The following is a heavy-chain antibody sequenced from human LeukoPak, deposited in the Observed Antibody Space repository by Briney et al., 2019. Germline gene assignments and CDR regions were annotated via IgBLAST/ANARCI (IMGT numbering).Heavy chain of an antibody. CDR1: GFTFGDYA. J-gene: IGHJ4*02. D-gene: IGHD2/OR15-2a*01. CDR2: IRSKAYGVTT. CDR3: TRAPRILGVVHFDY. V-gene: IGHV3-49*03. Sequence: PGGSLRLSCTGSGFTFGDYAMIWFRQAPGKGLEWVAYIRSKAYGVTTEYAASVKDRFIISRDDSKDIVYLHMSSLKTEDTAVYYCTRAPRILGVVHFDYWGQGTLVTVSS.